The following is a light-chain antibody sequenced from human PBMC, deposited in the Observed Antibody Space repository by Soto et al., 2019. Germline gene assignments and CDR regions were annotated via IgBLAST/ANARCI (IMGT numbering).Light chain of an antibody. CDR3: SSCTTSSTYV. CDR1: SSDVGINNR. Sequence: QSALTQPPSVSGSPGQSVAISCSGSSSDVGINNRVSWYQQSPGTAPKLMIYDVTNRPSGVPDRFSGSKSGNTASLSISGLQAEDEADYYCSSCTTSSTYVFGTGTKVTVL. CDR2: DVT. V-gene: IGLV2-18*02. J-gene: IGLJ1*01.